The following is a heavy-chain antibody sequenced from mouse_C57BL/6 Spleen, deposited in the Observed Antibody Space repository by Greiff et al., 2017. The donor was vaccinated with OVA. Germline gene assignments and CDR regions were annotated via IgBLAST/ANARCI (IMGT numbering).Heavy chain of an antibody. V-gene: IGHV1-61*01. CDR2: IYPSDSET. J-gene: IGHJ2*01. CDR1: GYTFTSYW. D-gene: IGHD3-2*02. Sequence: QLKQPGAELARPGSSVKLSCKASGYTFTSYWMDWVKQRPGQGLEWIGNIYPSDSETHYNQKFKDKATLTVDKSSSTAYMQLSSLTSEDSAVYYCARKGAAQVYFDYWGQGTTLTVSS. CDR3: ARKGAAQVYFDY.